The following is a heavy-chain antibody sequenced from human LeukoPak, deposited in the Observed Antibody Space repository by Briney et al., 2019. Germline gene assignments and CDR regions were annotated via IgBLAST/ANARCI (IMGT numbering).Heavy chain of an antibody. CDR1: GFTFSSYG. V-gene: IGHV3-30*02. J-gene: IGHJ4*02. CDR3: AKVGAAALYYFDY. Sequence: PGGSLRLSCAASGFTFSSYGMHWVRQAPGKGLEWVAFIRYDGSNKYYADSVKGRFTISRDNSKNTLYLQMNSLRAEDTAVYYCAKVGAAALYYFDYWGQGTLVTVSS. D-gene: IGHD6-13*01. CDR2: IRYDGSNK.